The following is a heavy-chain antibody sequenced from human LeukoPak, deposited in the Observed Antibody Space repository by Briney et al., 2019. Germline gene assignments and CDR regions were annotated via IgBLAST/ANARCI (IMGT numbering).Heavy chain of an antibody. V-gene: IGHV4-59*01. CDR1: GGSISSYY. CDR3: ARGSIAARNDAFDI. Sequence: SETPSLTCTVSGGSISSYYWSWIRQPPGKGLEWIAYIYYSGSTDYNPSLKSRVTISVDTSKNQFSLKLSSVTAADTAVYYCARGSIAARNDAFDIWGQGTMVTVSS. CDR2: IYYSGST. D-gene: IGHD6-6*01. J-gene: IGHJ3*02.